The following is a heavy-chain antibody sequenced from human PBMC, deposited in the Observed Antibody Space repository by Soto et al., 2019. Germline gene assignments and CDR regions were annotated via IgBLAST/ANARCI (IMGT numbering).Heavy chain of an antibody. Sequence: SETLSLTCTVSGGSISSSSYYWGWIRQPPGKGLEWIGSIYYSGSTYYNPSLKSRVTISVDTSKNQFSLKLSSVTAADTAVYYCARTTVTTFFYMDVWGKGTTVTVSS. D-gene: IGHD4-17*01. CDR3: ARTTVTTFFYMDV. CDR1: GGSISSSSYY. V-gene: IGHV4-39*01. J-gene: IGHJ6*03. CDR2: IYYSGST.